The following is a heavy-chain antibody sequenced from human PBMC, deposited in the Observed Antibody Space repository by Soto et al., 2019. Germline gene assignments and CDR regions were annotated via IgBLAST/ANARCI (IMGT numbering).Heavy chain of an antibody. CDR2: IYSGGST. CDR1: GFTVSSNY. V-gene: IGHV3-53*01. D-gene: IGHD3-16*02. J-gene: IGHJ3*02. Sequence: SGGSLRLSCAASGFTVSSNYMSWVRQAPGKGLEWVSVIYSGGSTYYADSVKGRFTISRDNSKNTLYLQMNSLRAEDTAVYYCASPSNGLRLGELSDAFDIWGQGTMVTVSS. CDR3: ASPSNGLRLGELSDAFDI.